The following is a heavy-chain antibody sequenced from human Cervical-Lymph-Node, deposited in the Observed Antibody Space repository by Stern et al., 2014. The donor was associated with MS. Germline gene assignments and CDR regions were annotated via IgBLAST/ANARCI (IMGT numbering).Heavy chain of an antibody. Sequence: VQLVESGPGRVQPSETLSLTCTVSGASMKNFYWNWIRQPPEKGLEWLGHMSNSGTTYYDPSLKSRVTMSMDASKQQFSLRLTSVTAVDTAVYFCARGRHTAMVTSGRYFDLWGQGTLVTVSS. V-gene: IGHV4-4*07. CDR2: MSNSGTT. D-gene: IGHD5-18*01. J-gene: IGHJ4*02. CDR3: ARGRHTAMVTSGRYFDL. CDR1: GASMKNFY.